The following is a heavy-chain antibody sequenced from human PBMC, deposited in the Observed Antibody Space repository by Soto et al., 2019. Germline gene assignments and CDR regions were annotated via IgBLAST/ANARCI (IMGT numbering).Heavy chain of an antibody. V-gene: IGHV3-30*18. CDR3: AKALRVWNAVGPFIY. J-gene: IGHJ4*02. CDR1: GFTFSSYG. Sequence: QVQLVESGGGVVQPGRSLRLSCAASGFTFSSYGMHWVRQAPGKGLEWVAVISYDGSNKYYADSVKGRFTISRDNSKNTLYLQMNSLRAEDTAVYYCAKALRVWNAVGPFIYWGQGTLVTVSS. CDR2: ISYDGSNK. D-gene: IGHD1-1*01.